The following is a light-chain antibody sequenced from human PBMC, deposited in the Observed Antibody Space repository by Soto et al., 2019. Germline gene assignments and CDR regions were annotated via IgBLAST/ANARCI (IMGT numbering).Light chain of an antibody. J-gene: IGKJ4*01. V-gene: IGKV1-5*01. CDR3: QQYNSYLLT. CDR2: DAS. Sequence: DIQMTQSPSTLSASVGDRVTITCRASQSISSWLAWYQQKPGKAPKLLIYDASSLESGVPSRFSGSGSGTEFPLTVSRLQPDDFATYYCQQYNSYLLTFGGGTKVEIK. CDR1: QSISSW.